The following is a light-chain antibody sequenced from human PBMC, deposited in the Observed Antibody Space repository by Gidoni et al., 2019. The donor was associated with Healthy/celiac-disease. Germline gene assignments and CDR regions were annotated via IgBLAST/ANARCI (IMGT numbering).Light chain of an antibody. CDR3: QVWDSSSDHWV. V-gene: IGLV3-21*02. CDR1: NIGSKS. Sequence: SYVRTKPRSVSGAPGQTARITCGGNNIGSKSVHWYQQKPCQAPVLVVYDDSDRPSGIPERFSGSNSGNTATLTISRVEAGDEADYYCQVWDSSSDHWVFGGGTKLTVL. CDR2: DDS. J-gene: IGLJ3*02.